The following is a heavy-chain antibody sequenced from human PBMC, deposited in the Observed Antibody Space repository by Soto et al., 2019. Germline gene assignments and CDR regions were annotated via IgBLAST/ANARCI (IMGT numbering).Heavy chain of an antibody. D-gene: IGHD3-10*01. J-gene: IGHJ6*02. CDR1: GGSISSSNW. Sequence: SETLSLTCAVSGGSISSSNWWSWVRQPPGKGLEWIGEIYHSGSTNYNPSLKSRATISVDKSKNQFSLKLSSVTAADTAVYYCARGRGVSSGRPRYYYYYGMDVWGQGTTVTVSS. CDR3: ARGRGVSSGRPRYYYYYGMDV. CDR2: IYHSGST. V-gene: IGHV4-4*02.